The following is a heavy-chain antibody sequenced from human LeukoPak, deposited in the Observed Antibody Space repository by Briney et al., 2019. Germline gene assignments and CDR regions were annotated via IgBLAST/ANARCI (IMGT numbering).Heavy chain of an antibody. V-gene: IGHV1-2*02. CDR1: GYTFTGYY. CDR3: ARPNHAISIAADRTLDY. CDR2: INPNSGGT. D-gene: IGHD6-13*01. J-gene: IGHJ4*02. Sequence: ASVKLSCKASGYTFTGYYMHWVRQAPGQRLEWMGWINPNSGGTNYAQKFQGRVTMTRDTSISTAYMELSRLRSDDTAAYYCARPNHAISIAADRTLDYWGQGTLVTVSS.